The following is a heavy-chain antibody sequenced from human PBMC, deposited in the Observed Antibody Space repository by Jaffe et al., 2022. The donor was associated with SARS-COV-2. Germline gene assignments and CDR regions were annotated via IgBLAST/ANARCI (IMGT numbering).Heavy chain of an antibody. D-gene: IGHD2-21*02. CDR2: ISSSSSTI. Sequence: EVQLVESGGGLVQPGGSLRLSCAASGFTFSSYSMNWVRQAPGKGLEWVSYISSSSSTIYYADSVKGRFTISRDNAKNSLYLQMNSLRAEDTAVYYCARRGVCGGDCLYYYYYMDVWGKGTTVTVSS. J-gene: IGHJ6*03. V-gene: IGHV3-48*01. CDR1: GFTFSSYS. CDR3: ARRGVCGGDCLYYYYYMDV.